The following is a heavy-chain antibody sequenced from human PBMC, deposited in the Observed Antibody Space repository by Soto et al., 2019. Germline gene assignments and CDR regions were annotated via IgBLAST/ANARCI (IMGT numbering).Heavy chain of an antibody. Sequence: QVPLQASGPGLVKPSQTLSLTCTVSGGSISSGGYYWSWIRQHPGKGLEWIGYIYYSGSTYYNPSLKSPATISVSTSKTQFSLMLSSVTAAATAVYYCAIAANYSSPFRSFDSWGQGTLVTVSS. V-gene: IGHV4-31*01. J-gene: IGHJ5*01. D-gene: IGHD6-13*01. CDR1: GGSISSGGYY. CDR2: IYYSGST. CDR3: AIAANYSSPFRSFDS.